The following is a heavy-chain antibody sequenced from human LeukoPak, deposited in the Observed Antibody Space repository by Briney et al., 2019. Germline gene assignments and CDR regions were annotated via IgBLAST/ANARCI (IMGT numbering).Heavy chain of an antibody. D-gene: IGHD5-18*01. Sequence: ASMKVSCKTPGYIFTHYYIQWVRQAPGQGLEWMGWINPNGNGAKYAQQFQGRLTMTTDTSIDTAYMELSSLRSDDTAIYYCAKAMDTSMVPDLNYWGQGTLVTVSS. CDR2: INPNGNGA. CDR1: GYIFTHYY. J-gene: IGHJ4*02. CDR3: AKAMDTSMVPDLNY. V-gene: IGHV1-2*02.